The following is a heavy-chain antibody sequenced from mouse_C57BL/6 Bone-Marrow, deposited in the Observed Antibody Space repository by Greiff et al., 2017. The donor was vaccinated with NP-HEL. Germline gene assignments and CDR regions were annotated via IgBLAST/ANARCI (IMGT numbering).Heavy chain of an antibody. Sequence: VQLQQPGAELVRPGSSVKLSCKASGYTFTSYWMDWVKQRPGQGLEWIGNIYPSDSETHYNQKFKDKATLTVDKSSSTAYMQLSSLTSEDSAVYYSARKDYGSSSWYFDDWGTGTTVTVSS. J-gene: IGHJ1*03. D-gene: IGHD1-1*01. CDR1: GYTFTSYW. V-gene: IGHV1-61*01. CDR3: ARKDYGSSSWYFDD. CDR2: IYPSDSET.